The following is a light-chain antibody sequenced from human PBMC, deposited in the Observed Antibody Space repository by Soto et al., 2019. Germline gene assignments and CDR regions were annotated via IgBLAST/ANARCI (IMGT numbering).Light chain of an antibody. Sequence: EIVMTQSPATLSVSPGDRATLSCRASQSVGSNLAWYQQKPGQAPRLLIYGASTRVTGIPARFSGGGSGTEFTLTISSLQPDDFATYYCQQYNSYSTFGQGTKVDIK. J-gene: IGKJ1*01. CDR2: GAS. V-gene: IGKV3-15*01. CDR3: QQYNSYST. CDR1: QSVGSN.